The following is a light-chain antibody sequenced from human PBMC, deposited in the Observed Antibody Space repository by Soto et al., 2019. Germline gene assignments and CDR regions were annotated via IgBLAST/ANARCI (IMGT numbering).Light chain of an antibody. CDR2: EVS. Sequence: QSALTQPASVSGSPGQSITISCTGTSSDVGAYNYVSWYQQHPGKAPKLIIYEVSNRPSGVSNRFSGSKSANTASLPISGLQAEDEADYYCNSYTSSSARVFGGGTQLTVL. CDR1: SSDVGAYNY. V-gene: IGLV2-14*01. J-gene: IGLJ3*02. CDR3: NSYTSSSARV.